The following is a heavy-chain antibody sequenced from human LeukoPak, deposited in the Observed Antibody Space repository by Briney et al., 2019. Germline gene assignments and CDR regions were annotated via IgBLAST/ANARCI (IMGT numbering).Heavy chain of an antibody. Sequence: GASLKGSCKASVYTFTSYVISWGRQTPGHRRERRGCISTYAVNTNYVHKLHGRVTTTTDTSTSTAYMELRSLRSDDTAVYYCARSYPGIASADYFDYWGQGTLVTVSS. V-gene: IGHV1-18*04. D-gene: IGHD6-13*01. J-gene: IGHJ4*02. CDR2: ISTYAVNT. CDR1: VYTFTSYV. CDR3: ARSYPGIASADYFDY.